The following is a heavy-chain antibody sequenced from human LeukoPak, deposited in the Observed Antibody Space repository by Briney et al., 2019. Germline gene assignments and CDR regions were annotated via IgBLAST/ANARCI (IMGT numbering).Heavy chain of an antibody. D-gene: IGHD6-6*01. V-gene: IGHV3-23*01. CDR1: GFTFSSYA. CDR2: ISGSGGST. CDR3: AKGLAARHWFDP. J-gene: IGHJ5*02. Sequence: GGSLRLSCAASGFTFSSYAMSWVRQAPGKGLEWVSAISGSGGSTYYADSVKGRFTISRDNSKDTLYLQMNSLRAEDTAVYYCAKGLAARHWFDPWGQGTLVTVSS.